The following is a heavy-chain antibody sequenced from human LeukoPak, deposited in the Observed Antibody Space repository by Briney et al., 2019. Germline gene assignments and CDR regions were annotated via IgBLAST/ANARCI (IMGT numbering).Heavy chain of an antibody. CDR2: IYSGGST. V-gene: IGHV3-66*01. CDR1: GFTVSSNY. J-gene: IGHJ6*02. CDR3: AKGMEWVVVPAALDV. D-gene: IGHD2-2*01. Sequence: PGGSLRLSCAASGFTVSSNYMSWVRQAPGKGLEWVSVIYSGGSTYYADSVKGRFTISRDNSMDTLFLQMNSLRPEDTALYYCAKGMEWVVVPAALDVWGQGTTVSVSS.